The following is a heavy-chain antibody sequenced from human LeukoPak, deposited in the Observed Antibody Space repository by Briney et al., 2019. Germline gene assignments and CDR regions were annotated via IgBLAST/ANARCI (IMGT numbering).Heavy chain of an antibody. CDR1: EFSLSDDW. Sequence: GSLRLSCAASEFSLSDDWMHWVRQAPGKGLEWVASINQDGRDKQYLDSVKGRFTISRDNSKNTLYLQMNSLRAEDTAVHYCARGGSYDSSGYSGLDWGKGTTVTVSS. J-gene: IGHJ6*04. D-gene: IGHD3-22*01. CDR2: INQDGRDK. V-gene: IGHV3-7*03. CDR3: ARGGSYDSSGYSGLD.